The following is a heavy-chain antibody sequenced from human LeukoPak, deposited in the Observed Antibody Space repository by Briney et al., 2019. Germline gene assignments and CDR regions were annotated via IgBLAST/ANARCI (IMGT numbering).Heavy chain of an antibody. V-gene: IGHV3-23*01. CDR3: AKRMAYCGGDCYSAIDY. J-gene: IGHJ4*02. CDR2: ISGSGGST. D-gene: IGHD2-21*02. Sequence: PGGSLRLSCAASGFTFSSYAMSWVRQAPGKGLEWVSAISGSGGSTYYADSVKGRFTISRDNSKNTLYLQMNSLRAEDTAVYYCAKRMAYCGGDCYSAIDYWGQGTLVTVSS. CDR1: GFTFSSYA.